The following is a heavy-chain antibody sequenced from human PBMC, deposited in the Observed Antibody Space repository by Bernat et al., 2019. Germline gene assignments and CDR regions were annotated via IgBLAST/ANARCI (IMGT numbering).Heavy chain of an antibody. CDR3: ARDAGDI. CDR2: IYGGGST. Sequence: EVQLVETGGGLVQPGGSLRLSCAASGFTVSSNYMSWVRQAPGKGLEWVSLIYGGGSTYYADSGKGRFTISRDNSKNTLYLQMNSQRAEETAVYCCARDAGDIWGQGTVVTVSS. CDR1: GFTVSSNY. V-gene: IGHV3-53*02. J-gene: IGHJ3*02.